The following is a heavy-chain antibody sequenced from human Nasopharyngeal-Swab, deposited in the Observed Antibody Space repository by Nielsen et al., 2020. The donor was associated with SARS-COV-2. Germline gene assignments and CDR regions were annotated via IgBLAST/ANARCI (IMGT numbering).Heavy chain of an antibody. J-gene: IGHJ4*02. Sequence: GALKISCAASGFTFSSYDMHWVRQATGKGLEWVSGIGTAGDTYYPGSVKGRFTISRENAKNSLYLQMNSLRAGDTAVYYCARGWYDYVWGSYRLFDYWGQGTLVTVSS. CDR3: ARGWYDYVWGSYRLFDY. CDR1: GFTFSSYD. D-gene: IGHD3-16*02. CDR2: IGTAGDT. V-gene: IGHV3-13*01.